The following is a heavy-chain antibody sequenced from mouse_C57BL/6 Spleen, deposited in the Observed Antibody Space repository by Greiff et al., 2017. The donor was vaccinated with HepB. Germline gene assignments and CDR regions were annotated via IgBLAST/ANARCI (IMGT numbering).Heavy chain of an antibody. CDR2: ISSGSSTI. CDR1: GFTFSDYG. J-gene: IGHJ1*03. V-gene: IGHV5-17*01. Sequence: EVLLVESGGGLVKPGGSLKLSCAASGFTFSDYGMHWVRQAPEKGLEWVAYISSGSSTIYYADTVKGRFTISRDNAKNTLFLQMTSLRSEDTAMYYCAREGVSHWYFDVWGTGTTVTVSS. CDR3: AREGVSHWYFDV.